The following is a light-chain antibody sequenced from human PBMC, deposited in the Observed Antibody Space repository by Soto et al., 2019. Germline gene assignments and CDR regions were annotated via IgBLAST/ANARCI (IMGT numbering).Light chain of an antibody. CDR2: AAS. CDR3: QQYDNLPLT. Sequence: DIQMTQSPSTLSASVGDRVTITCRASQDIDISLAWFQQRPGKAPKVLIYAASGLVTGVPSRFSGSGSGTDFTFTISSLQPEDIATYYCQQYDNLPLTFGGGTKGDIK. J-gene: IGKJ4*01. V-gene: IGKV1-33*01. CDR1: QDIDIS.